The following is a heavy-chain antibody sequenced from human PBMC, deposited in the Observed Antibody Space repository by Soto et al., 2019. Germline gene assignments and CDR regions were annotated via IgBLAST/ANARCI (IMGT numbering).Heavy chain of an antibody. Sequence: SETLSLTRAVYGGSFSGYYWSWIRQPPGKGLEWIGEINHSGSTNYNPSLKSRVTISVDTSKNQFSLKLSSVTAADTAVYYCARVGYSIGDYWGQGTLVTVSS. V-gene: IGHV4-34*01. CDR1: GGSFSGYY. D-gene: IGHD6-19*01. CDR2: INHSGST. CDR3: ARVGYSIGDY. J-gene: IGHJ4*02.